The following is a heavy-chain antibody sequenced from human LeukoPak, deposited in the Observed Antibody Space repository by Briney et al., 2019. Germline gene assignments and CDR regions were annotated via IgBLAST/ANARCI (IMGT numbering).Heavy chain of an antibody. CDR1: GGTFSSYA. J-gene: IGHJ3*02. CDR3: ARDRTILTGDASDI. CDR2: IIPIFGTA. V-gene: IGHV1-69*13. D-gene: IGHD3-9*01. Sequence: SVKVSCKASGGTFSSYAISWVRQAPGQGLEWMGGIIPIFGTANYAQKFQGRVTITADESTSTAYMELSSLRPEDTAVYYCARDRTILTGDASDIWGQGTMVTVSS.